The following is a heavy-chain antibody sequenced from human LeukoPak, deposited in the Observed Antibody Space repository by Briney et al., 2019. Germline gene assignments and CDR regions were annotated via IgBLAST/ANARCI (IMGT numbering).Heavy chain of an antibody. CDR2: IYYSGST. J-gene: IGHJ5*02. D-gene: IGHD6-13*01. Sequence: MSSETLSLTCTVSGGSISSYYWSWIRQPPGKGLEWIGYIYYSGSTNYNPSLKSRVTISVDTSKNQFSLKLSSVTAADTAVYYCAKRYSSPGGSVNWFDPWGQGTLVTVSS. CDR3: AKRYSSPGGSVNWFDP. V-gene: IGHV4-59*08. CDR1: GGSISSYY.